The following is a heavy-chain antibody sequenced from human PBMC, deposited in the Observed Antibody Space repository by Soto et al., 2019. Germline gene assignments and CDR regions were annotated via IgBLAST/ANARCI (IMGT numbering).Heavy chain of an antibody. D-gene: IGHD2-15*01. CDR3: ARSVVVGAAIYYYYYYGMDV. Sequence: QVQLVQSGAEVKKPGSSVKVSCKASGGTFSSYAISWVRQAPGQGLEWMGGIIPIFGTANYAQKFQGRVTITADESTSTAYMELSSLRSEDTAVYYCARSVVVGAAIYYYYYYGMDVCGQGTTVTVSS. CDR2: IIPIFGTA. CDR1: GGTFSSYA. V-gene: IGHV1-69*01. J-gene: IGHJ6*02.